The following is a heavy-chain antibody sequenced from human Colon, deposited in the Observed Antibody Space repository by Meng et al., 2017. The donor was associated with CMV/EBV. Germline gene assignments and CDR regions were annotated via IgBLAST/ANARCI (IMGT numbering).Heavy chain of an antibody. CDR1: GFTFSDHY. Sequence: GESLKISCATSGFTFSDHYMDWVRQAPGKGLEWVGRSRNKANSYTTEYAPSVRGRFTISRDASKKLLFLQMNSLRAEDTAVYYCAKGLFAAGSLVYFDFWGQGTLVTVSS. CDR3: AKGLFAAGSLVYFDF. D-gene: IGHD6-19*01. J-gene: IGHJ4*02. CDR2: SRNKANSYTT. V-gene: IGHV3-72*01.